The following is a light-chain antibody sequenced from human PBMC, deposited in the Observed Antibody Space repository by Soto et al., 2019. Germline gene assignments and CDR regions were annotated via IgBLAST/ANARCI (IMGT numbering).Light chain of an antibody. V-gene: IGKV1-9*01. Sequence: EIQMSQSPSSLSASVGNRVTITCRASQGISSYLAWYQQKPGKAPKLLIYAASTLQSGVPSRFSGSGSGTEFTLTISSLQPEDFAVYYCPQYKNWPLFGQGTRLEI. CDR1: QGISSY. CDR2: AAS. CDR3: PQYKNWPL. J-gene: IGKJ5*01.